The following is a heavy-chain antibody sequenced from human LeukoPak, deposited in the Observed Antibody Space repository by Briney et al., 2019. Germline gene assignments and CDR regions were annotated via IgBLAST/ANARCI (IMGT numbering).Heavy chain of an antibody. CDR2: ISSSGSTI. Sequence: GGSLRLSCAASGFTFSDYYMSWIRQAPGKGLEWVSYISSSGSTIYCADSVKGRFTISRDNAKNSLYLQMNSLRAEDTAVYYCARDPSVTTNYGMDVWGQGTTVTVSS. D-gene: IGHD4-17*01. CDR1: GFTFSDYY. J-gene: IGHJ6*02. CDR3: ARDPSVTTNYGMDV. V-gene: IGHV3-11*01.